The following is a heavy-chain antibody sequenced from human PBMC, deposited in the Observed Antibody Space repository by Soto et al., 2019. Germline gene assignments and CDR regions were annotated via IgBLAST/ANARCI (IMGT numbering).Heavy chain of an antibody. D-gene: IGHD5-12*01. V-gene: IGHV3-30*18. CDR3: AKFKGYSGYDSRPADY. CDR2: ISYDGSNK. CDR1: GFTFSSYG. Sequence: PGGSLRLSCAASGFTFSSYGMHWVRQAPGKGLEWVAVISYDGSNKYYADSVKGRFTISRDNSKNTLYLQMNSLRAEDTAVYYCAKFKGYSGYDSRPADYWGQGTLVTVSS. J-gene: IGHJ4*02.